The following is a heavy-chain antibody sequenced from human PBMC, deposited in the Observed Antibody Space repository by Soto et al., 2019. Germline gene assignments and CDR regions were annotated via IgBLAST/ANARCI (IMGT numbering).Heavy chain of an antibody. CDR1: GFTFSSYE. CDR3: AREGPERMATIVDAFDI. J-gene: IGHJ3*02. Sequence: GESLKISCAASGFTFSSYEMNWVRQAPGKGLEWVSYISSSGSTIYYADSVKGRFTISRDNAKNSLYLQMNSLRAEDTAVYYCAREGPERMATIVDAFDIWGQGTLVTVSS. V-gene: IGHV3-48*03. D-gene: IGHD5-12*01. CDR2: ISSSGSTI.